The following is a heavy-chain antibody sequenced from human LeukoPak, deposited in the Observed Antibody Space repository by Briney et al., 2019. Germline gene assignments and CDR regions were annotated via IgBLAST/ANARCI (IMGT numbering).Heavy chain of an antibody. CDR2: NFHSGST. D-gene: IGHD5-18*01. J-gene: IGHJ4*02. CDR1: VGSLSSSNW. Sequence: SETLSLTRTFSVGSLSSSNWRSWVRQPPGKGLEWIGENFHSGSTNKNPSLKSRVTISVDKSKNQFSLKLSSVTAADTAVYYCARETLRSRGYSYGYDYWGQGTLVTVSS. V-gene: IGHV4-4*02. CDR3: ARETLRSRGYSYGYDY.